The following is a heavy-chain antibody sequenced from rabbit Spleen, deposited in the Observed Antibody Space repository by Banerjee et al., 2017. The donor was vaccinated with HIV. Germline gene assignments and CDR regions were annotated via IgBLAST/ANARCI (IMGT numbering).Heavy chain of an antibody. J-gene: IGHJ4*01. D-gene: IGHD2-1*01. CDR3: VRDPVSDWYPFDL. V-gene: IGHV1S45*01. CDR2: INIVTGKS. Sequence: QEQLVESGGGLVQPEGSLTLTCTASGFSFSYRQVMCWVRQAPGKGLEWIACINIVTGKSVYANWAKGRFTMSRTSSTTVTLQMTSLTDADMATYFCVRDPVSDWYPFDLWGPGTLVTVS. CDR1: GFSFSYRQV.